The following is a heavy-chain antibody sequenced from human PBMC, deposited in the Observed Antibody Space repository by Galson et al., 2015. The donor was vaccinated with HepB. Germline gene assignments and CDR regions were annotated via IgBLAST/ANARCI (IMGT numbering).Heavy chain of an antibody. D-gene: IGHD3-10*01. CDR3: ARVAWFDAFDI. CDR1: GFTFSSYS. V-gene: IGHV3-21*01. J-gene: IGHJ3*02. CDR2: ISSSSYI. Sequence: SLRLSCAASGFTFSSYSMNWVRQAPGKGLEWVSSISSSSYIYYADSVKGRFTISRDNAKNSLYLQMNSLRAEDTAVYYCARVAWFDAFDIWGQGTMVTVSS.